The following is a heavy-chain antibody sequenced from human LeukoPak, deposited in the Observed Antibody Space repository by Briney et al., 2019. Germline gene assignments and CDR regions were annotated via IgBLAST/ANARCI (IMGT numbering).Heavy chain of an antibody. V-gene: IGHV4-59*01. J-gene: IGHJ4*02. CDR2: IYYSGST. CDR1: GGSSSSYY. D-gene: IGHD3-3*01. Sequence: SETLSLTCTVSGGSSSSYYWSWIRQPPGKGLEWIGYIYYSGSTNYNPSLKSRVTISVDTSKNQFSLKLSSVTAADTAVYYCARGRGASPYYDFWSGYYSGLFDYWGQGTLVTVSS. CDR3: ARGRGASPYYDFWSGYYSGLFDY.